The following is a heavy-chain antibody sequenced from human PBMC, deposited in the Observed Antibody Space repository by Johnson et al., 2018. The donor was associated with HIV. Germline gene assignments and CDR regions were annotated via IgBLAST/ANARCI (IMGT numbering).Heavy chain of an antibody. CDR3: ARGGGRSYEAFDI. D-gene: IGHD2-15*01. J-gene: IGHJ3*02. CDR2: ISGGST. CDR1: GFTVSSNE. V-gene: IGHV3-38*02. Sequence: VQLVESGGGLVQPRGSLRLSCAASGFTVSSNEMSWIRQAPGKGLEWVSSISGGSTYYADSRKGRFTISRDNSKNTLYLQMNNLRAEDTAVYYCARGGGRSYEAFDIWGQGTMVTVSS.